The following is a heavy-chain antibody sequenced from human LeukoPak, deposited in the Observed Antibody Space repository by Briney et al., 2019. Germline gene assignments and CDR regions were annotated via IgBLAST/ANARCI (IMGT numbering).Heavy chain of an antibody. CDR2: IYTSGST. CDR3: ARGDCSSTSCPPDY. D-gene: IGHD2-2*01. V-gene: IGHV4-4*07. Sequence: SETLSLTCTVSGGSISSYYWSWIRQPAGKGLEWIGRIYTSGSTNYNPSLKSRVTISVDTSKNQFSLKLSSVTAADTAVYYCARGDCSSTSCPPDYWGQGTLVTVSS. J-gene: IGHJ4*02. CDR1: GGSISSYY.